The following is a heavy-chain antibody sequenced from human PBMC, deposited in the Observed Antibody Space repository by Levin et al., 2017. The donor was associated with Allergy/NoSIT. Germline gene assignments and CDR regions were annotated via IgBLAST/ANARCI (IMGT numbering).Heavy chain of an antibody. D-gene: IGHD6-19*01. CDR3: LIAVGRRY. V-gene: IGHV3-74*01. Sequence: PSETLSLTCAASGFTFSSYWMHWVRQAPGKGLVWVSRINSDGSSTSYADSVKGRFTISRDNAKNTLYLQMNSLRAEDTAVYYCLIAVGRRYWGQGTLVTVSS. J-gene: IGHJ4*02. CDR1: GFTFSSYW. CDR2: INSDGSST.